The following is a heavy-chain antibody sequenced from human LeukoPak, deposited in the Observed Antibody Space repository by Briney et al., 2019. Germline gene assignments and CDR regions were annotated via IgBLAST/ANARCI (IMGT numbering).Heavy chain of an antibody. J-gene: IGHJ3*02. D-gene: IGHD3/OR15-3a*01. CDR2: IRYDGSNK. V-gene: IGHV3-30*02. CDR1: GFTFTSYG. CDR3: AKWAKFNFLTGFHASRDDAFDI. Sequence: GGSLRLSCGASGFTFTSYGMHWVRQAPGQGLEWVAFIRYDGSNKHYADSVKGRFTISRDNSKNTLSLQMNSLRAEDTAIYYFAKWAKFNFLTGFHASRDDAFDIWGQGTMVIGSS.